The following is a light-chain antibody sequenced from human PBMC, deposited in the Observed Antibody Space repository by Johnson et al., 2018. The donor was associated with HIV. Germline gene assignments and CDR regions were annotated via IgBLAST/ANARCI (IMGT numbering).Light chain of an antibody. CDR1: NSNIGNNY. V-gene: IGLV1-51*02. J-gene: IGLJ1*01. CDR3: GTGDSSLSGGV. CDR2: ENN. Sequence: QSVLTQPPSVSAAPGQKVTISCSGNNSNIGNNYVSWYQELPGTAPKLLIYENNKRPSGIPDRFSGSKSGTSATLGITGLQTGDEADYYCGTGDSSLSGGVCGTGTKVTVL.